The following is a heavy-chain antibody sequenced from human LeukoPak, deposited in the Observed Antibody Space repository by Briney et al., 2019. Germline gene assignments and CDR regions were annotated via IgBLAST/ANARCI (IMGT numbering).Heavy chain of an antibody. V-gene: IGHV3-66*02. CDR1: GATSNY. D-gene: IGHD6-6*01. Sequence: PGGSLRLSCAASGATSNYFTWVRQAPGKGLEWVSVIYNGGTTYNADSVKGRFTISRDNSKSTLFVYLQMNSLRTDDTAVYYCAGGGEAARSLHYWGQGTLVTVSS. CDR2: IYNGGTT. CDR3: AGGGEAARSLHY. J-gene: IGHJ4*02.